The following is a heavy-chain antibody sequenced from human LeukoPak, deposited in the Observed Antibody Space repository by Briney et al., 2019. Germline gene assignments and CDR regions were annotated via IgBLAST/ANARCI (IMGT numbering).Heavy chain of an antibody. CDR1: GGSFSGYY. CDR2: IYYSGST. V-gene: IGHV4-59*01. CDR3: AREESSYYYDSSGNGFDY. D-gene: IGHD3-22*01. Sequence: SETLSLTCAVYGGSFSGYYWSWIRQPPGKGLEWIGYIYYSGSTNYNPSLKSRVTISVDTSKNQFSLKLSYMTAADTAVYYCAREESSYYYDSSGNGFDYWGQGTLVTVSS. J-gene: IGHJ4*02.